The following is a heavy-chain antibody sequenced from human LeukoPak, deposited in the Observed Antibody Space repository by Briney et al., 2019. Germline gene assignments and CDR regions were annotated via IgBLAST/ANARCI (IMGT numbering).Heavy chain of an antibody. J-gene: IGHJ3*02. Sequence: SGTLSLTCAVSGGSISSSNWWSWVRQPPVKGLEWIGEIYHSGSTNYNPSLKSRVTISVDKSKNHFSLKLSSVTAADTAVYYCARGLEAAGGDAFDIWGQGTMVTVSS. D-gene: IGHD6-13*01. CDR3: ARGLEAAGGDAFDI. V-gene: IGHV4-4*02. CDR1: GGSISSSNW. CDR2: IYHSGST.